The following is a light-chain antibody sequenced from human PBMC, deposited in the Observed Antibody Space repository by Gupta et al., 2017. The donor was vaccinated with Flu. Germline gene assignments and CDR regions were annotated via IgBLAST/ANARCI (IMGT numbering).Light chain of an antibody. Sequence: EIVLTQSPATLSLSPGERATLSCRASQSVSNYLAWYQQKPGQAPRLLIYDASNRDTGIPARFSGSGYGKDVTLTSSSREQEEFAGYYCQLRSTWPPFSFGGGTXVEVK. CDR2: DAS. J-gene: IGKJ4*01. CDR1: QSVSNY. V-gene: IGKV3-11*01. CDR3: QLRSTWPPFS.